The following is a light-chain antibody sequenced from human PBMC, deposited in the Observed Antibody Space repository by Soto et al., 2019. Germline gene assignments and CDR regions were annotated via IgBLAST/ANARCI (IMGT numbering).Light chain of an antibody. CDR3: QEYNNWPGT. CDR1: QSISSY. Sequence: DIQMTQSPSSLSASVGDRVTITCRASQSISSYLNWYQQKPGKAPKLLIYAASSLQSGVPSRFSGSGSGTEFTLTIGSLQSEDFAVYYCQEYNNWPGTFGQGGKVDI. J-gene: IGKJ1*01. CDR2: AAS. V-gene: IGKV1-39*02.